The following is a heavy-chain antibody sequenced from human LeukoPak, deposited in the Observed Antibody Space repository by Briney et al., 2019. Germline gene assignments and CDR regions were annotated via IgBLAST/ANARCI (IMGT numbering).Heavy chain of an antibody. Sequence: GESLKISCKGSGYSFTSYWIGWVRHMPGKVLEWMGIIYPGDSDTRYSPSFQGQVTISADKSISTAYLQWSSLKASDTAMYYCARLASSWSGEVDYWGQGTLVTVSS. CDR1: GYSFTSYW. CDR2: IYPGDSDT. CDR3: ARLASSWSGEVDY. D-gene: IGHD6-13*01. J-gene: IGHJ4*02. V-gene: IGHV5-51*01.